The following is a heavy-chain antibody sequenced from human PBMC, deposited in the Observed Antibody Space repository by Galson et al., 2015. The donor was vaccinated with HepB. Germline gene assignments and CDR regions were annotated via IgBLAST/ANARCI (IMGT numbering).Heavy chain of an antibody. V-gene: IGHV3-7*03. CDR2: IKQDGSEK. CDR1: GFTFSSYW. D-gene: IGHD3-10*01. Sequence: SLRLSCAASGFTFSSYWMSWVRQAPGKGLEWVANIKQDGSEKYYVDSVKGRFTISRDNAKNSLYLQMNSLRAEDTAVYYCASFRGPFGELYPEGAFDIWGQGTMVTVSS. J-gene: IGHJ3*02. CDR3: ASFRGPFGELYPEGAFDI.